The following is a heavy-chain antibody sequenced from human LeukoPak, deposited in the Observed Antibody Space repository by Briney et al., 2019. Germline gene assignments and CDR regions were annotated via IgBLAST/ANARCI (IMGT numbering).Heavy chain of an antibody. Sequence: PGGSLRLSCAASGFTFSSYGMHWVRQAPGKGLEWVAVISYDGSNKYYADSVKGRFTIPRDNSKNTLYRQMNSLRAEDTAVYYCAKDGGSDWGQGTLVTVSS. CDR3: AKDGGSD. J-gene: IGHJ4*02. D-gene: IGHD2-15*01. CDR1: GFTFSSYG. CDR2: ISYDGSNK. V-gene: IGHV3-30*18.